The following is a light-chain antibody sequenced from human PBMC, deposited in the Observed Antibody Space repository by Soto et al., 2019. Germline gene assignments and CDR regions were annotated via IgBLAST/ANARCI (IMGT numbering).Light chain of an antibody. J-gene: IGLJ2*01. CDR3: QAWDRSSALV. CDR2: QDT. Sequence: SYELTQTPSVSVSPGPTATITCSGDKLGDKYVCWYQHKPGQSPTLVIYQDTKRPSGIPERFSGSNSGNTATLTISGTQAMDEAEYYCQAWDRSSALVFGGGTKLTVL. CDR1: KLGDKY. V-gene: IGLV3-1*01.